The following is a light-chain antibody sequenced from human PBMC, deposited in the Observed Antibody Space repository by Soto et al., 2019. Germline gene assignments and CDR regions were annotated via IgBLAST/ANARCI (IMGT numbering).Light chain of an antibody. J-gene: IGKJ5*01. CDR1: QXLLHSNVYNY. V-gene: IGKV2-28*01. CDR3: MQGTHWPIT. CDR2: TVS. Sequence: IVMTQSPLSLPVTPGEPASISCRSIQXLLHSNVYNYLDWYLQKPGQSPQLLIYTVSYRASGVPDRFSGSGSGTDFALKISRVEAEDVGVYYCMQGTHWPITFGQGTRLEIK.